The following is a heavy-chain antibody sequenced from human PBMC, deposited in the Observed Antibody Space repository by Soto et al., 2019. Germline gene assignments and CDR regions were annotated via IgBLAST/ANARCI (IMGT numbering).Heavy chain of an antibody. Sequence: KQSQTLSLTCAISGDSVSSNSAAWNWIRQSPSRGLEWLGRTYYRSKWYNDYAVSVKSRITINPDTSKNQFSLQLNSVTPEDTAVYYCARGQRIAVAGTNTLFDYWGQGTLVTVSS. V-gene: IGHV6-1*01. J-gene: IGHJ4*02. CDR1: GDSVSSNSAA. D-gene: IGHD6-19*01. CDR2: TYYRSKWYN. CDR3: ARGQRIAVAGTNTLFDY.